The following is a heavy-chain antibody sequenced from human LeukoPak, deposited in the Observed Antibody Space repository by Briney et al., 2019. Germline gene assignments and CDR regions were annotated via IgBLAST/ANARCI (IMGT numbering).Heavy chain of an antibody. D-gene: IGHD3-22*01. CDR2: TYYSGST. Sequence: SQTLSLTCTVSGGSISSGDYYWSWGRQPPGKGLEWIGYTYYSGSTYYNPSLKNRVSISVDTSKNQFSLNLSSVTAADTAVYYCARPYYYDSRIDLWGQGTLVTVSS. V-gene: IGHV4-30-4*01. J-gene: IGHJ5*02. CDR1: GGSISSGDYY. CDR3: ARPYYYDSRIDL.